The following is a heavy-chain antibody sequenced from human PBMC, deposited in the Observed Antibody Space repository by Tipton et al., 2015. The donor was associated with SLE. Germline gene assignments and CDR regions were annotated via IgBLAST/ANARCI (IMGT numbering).Heavy chain of an antibody. CDR1: GVIFGDFA. V-gene: IGHV3-49*04. D-gene: IGHD2-2*01. CDR3: AKLGRAPADYYFDS. Sequence: SGVIFGDFAMSWVRQAPGKGLEWVSFIRSRAYGGTPEYAASVQGRFTISRDDSKSVAYLQMNSLKIEDTAVYYCAKLGRAPADYYFDSWGHGTLVTVSS. J-gene: IGHJ4*01. CDR2: IRSRAYGGTP.